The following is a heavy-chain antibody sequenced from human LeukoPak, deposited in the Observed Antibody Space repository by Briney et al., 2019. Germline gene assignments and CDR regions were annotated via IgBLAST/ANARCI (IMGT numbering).Heavy chain of an antibody. Sequence: GASVKVSCXASGYTFTGYYMHWVRQAPGQGLEWMGWINPNSGGTNYAQKFQGRVTMTRDTSISTAYMELSRLRSDDTAVYYCARASYYDFWSGYYPFDYWGQGTLVTVSS. CDR2: INPNSGGT. CDR1: GYTFTGYY. J-gene: IGHJ4*02. CDR3: ARASYYDFWSGYYPFDY. D-gene: IGHD3-3*01. V-gene: IGHV1-2*02.